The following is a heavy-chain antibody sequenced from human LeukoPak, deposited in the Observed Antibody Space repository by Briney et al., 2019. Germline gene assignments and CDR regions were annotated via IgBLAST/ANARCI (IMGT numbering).Heavy chain of an antibody. D-gene: IGHD3-22*01. CDR2: IYYSGST. V-gene: IGHV4-59*08. Sequence: SETLSLTCTVSGGSISSYYWSWIRQPPGKGLEWIGYIYYSGSTNYNPSLKSRVTISVDTSKNQFSLKLSSVTAADTAVYYCARLVYDSSGYYLSPYYYYGMDVWGQGTTVTVSS. CDR3: ARLVYDSSGYYLSPYYYYGMDV. J-gene: IGHJ6*02. CDR1: GGSISSYY.